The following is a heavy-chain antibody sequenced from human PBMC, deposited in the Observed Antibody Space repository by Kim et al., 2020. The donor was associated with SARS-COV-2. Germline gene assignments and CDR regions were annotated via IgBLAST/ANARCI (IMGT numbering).Heavy chain of an antibody. Sequence: GESLKISCKGSGYSFTSYWNSWVRQMPGKGLEWMGRIDPSDSYTNYSPSFQGHVTIPADKSISTAYLQWSSLKASDTAMYYCARDLEGYCSGGSCLNWFDPWGQGTLVTVSS. CDR1: GYSFTSYW. D-gene: IGHD2-15*01. CDR2: IDPSDSYT. CDR3: ARDLEGYCSGGSCLNWFDP. J-gene: IGHJ5*02. V-gene: IGHV5-10-1*01.